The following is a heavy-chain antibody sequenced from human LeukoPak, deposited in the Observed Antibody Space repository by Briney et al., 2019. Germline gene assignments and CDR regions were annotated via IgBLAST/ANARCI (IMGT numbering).Heavy chain of an antibody. J-gene: IGHJ3*02. CDR3: ARDGIAAAPDAFDI. D-gene: IGHD6-13*01. CDR1: GGSISSYY. Sequence: SETLSLTCTVSGGSISSYYCSWIRQPPGKGLEWIGCIYYSGSTNYNPSLKSRVTISVDTSKNQFSLKLSSVTAADTAVYYCARDGIAAAPDAFDIWGQGTMVTVSS. V-gene: IGHV4-59*01. CDR2: IYYSGST.